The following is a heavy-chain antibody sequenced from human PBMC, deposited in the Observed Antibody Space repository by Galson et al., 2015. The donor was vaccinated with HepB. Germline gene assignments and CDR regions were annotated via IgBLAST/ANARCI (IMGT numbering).Heavy chain of an antibody. CDR3: AAGDYGSGSYYPLYGMDV. D-gene: IGHD3-10*01. V-gene: IGHV3-23*01. J-gene: IGHJ6*02. CDR1: GFTFSSYA. Sequence: SLRLSCAASGFTFSSYAMSWVRQAPGKGLEWVSAISGSGGSTYYADSVKGRLTLSRDNSKNTLYLQMNSLRAEDTAVYYCAAGDYGSGSYYPLYGMDVWGQGTTVTVSS. CDR2: ISGSGGST.